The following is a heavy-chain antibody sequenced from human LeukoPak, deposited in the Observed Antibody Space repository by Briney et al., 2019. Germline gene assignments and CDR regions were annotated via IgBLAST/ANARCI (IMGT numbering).Heavy chain of an antibody. D-gene: IGHD1-1*01. CDR2: INHSGST. CDR3: ARGGELVSPYNWFDP. V-gene: IGHV4-34*01. CDR1: GGSFSGYY. Sequence: SETLSLTCAVYGGSFSGYYWSWIRQPPGKGLEWIGEINHSGSTNYNPSLKSRATISVDTSKNQFSLKLSSVTAADTAVYYCARGGELVSPYNWFDPWGQGTLVTVSS. J-gene: IGHJ5*02.